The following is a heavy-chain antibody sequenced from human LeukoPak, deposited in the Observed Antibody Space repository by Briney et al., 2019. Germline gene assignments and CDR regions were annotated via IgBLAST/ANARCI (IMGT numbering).Heavy chain of an antibody. J-gene: IGHJ6*02. CDR3: ANRVDYGDYYGLDV. CDR2: ISAYNGNT. Sequence: ASVKVSCKGSGYTSTSYGITWVREAPGQGLEWMGWISAYNGNTKYAQKYQGRVTMTTDTSTTTAYMELRSLRSDDTAVHYCANRVDYGDYYGLDVWGQGATVTVSS. CDR1: GYTSTSYG. D-gene: IGHD4-17*01. V-gene: IGHV1-18*01.